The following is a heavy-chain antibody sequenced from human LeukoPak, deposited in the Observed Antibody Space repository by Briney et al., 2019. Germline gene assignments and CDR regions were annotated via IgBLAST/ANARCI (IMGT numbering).Heavy chain of an antibody. D-gene: IGHD1-26*01. J-gene: IGHJ4*02. CDR3: ARDGPDGVGIVGATNY. CDR1: GGSISSSSYY. V-gene: IGHV4-39*07. CDR2: IYYSGST. Sequence: PSETLSLTCTVSGGSISSSSYYWGWIRQPPGKGLEWIGSIYYSGSTYYNPSLKSRVTISVDTSKNQFSLKLSSVTAADTAVYYCARDGPDGVGIVGATNYWGQGTLVTVSS.